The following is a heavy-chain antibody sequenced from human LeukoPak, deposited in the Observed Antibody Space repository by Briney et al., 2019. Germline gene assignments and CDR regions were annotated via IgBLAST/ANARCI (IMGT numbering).Heavy chain of an antibody. CDR3: ARHLEKDFWTGIYKDYYYYYMDV. D-gene: IGHD3/OR15-3a*01. CDR2: ISKSSDYI. J-gene: IGHJ6*03. Sequence: GGSPRLSCAASGFTFSTYAMNWVRQAPGKGLEWVSSISKSSDYIKYADSVRGRFTISRDNAKNSLYLQMNSLRAEDTAVYYCARHLEKDFWTGIYKDYYYYYMDVWGKGTTVTVSS. V-gene: IGHV3-21*01. CDR1: GFTFSTYA.